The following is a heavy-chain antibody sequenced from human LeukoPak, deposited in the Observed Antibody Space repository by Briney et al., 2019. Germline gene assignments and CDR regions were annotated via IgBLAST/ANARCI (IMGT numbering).Heavy chain of an antibody. CDR2: IIPIFGTA. CDR1: GGTFSSYA. D-gene: IGHD3-10*01. Sequence: ASVKVSCKASGGTFSSYAISWVRQAPGQGLEWMGGIIPIFGTANYAQKFQGRVTITADKSTSTAYMELSSLRSEDTAVYYCASGARPYAFDIWGQGTMVTVSS. V-gene: IGHV1-69*06. CDR3: ASGARPYAFDI. J-gene: IGHJ3*02.